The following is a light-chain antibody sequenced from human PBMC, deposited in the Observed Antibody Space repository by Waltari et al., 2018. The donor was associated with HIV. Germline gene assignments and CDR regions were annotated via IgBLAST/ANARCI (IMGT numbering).Light chain of an antibody. CDR1: NSDVGTYNL. CDR3: YSYAGREGLLHV. V-gene: IGLV2-23*02. J-gene: IGLJ1*01. Sequence: QSALTQPASVSGSPGQSITISCTGTNSDVGTYNLVSWYQQHPGKAPQLMIYEVTKRPSGVSSRLSGSKTGNTASLTISGLQPEYEADYYCYSYAGREGLLHVFGTGTKVTVL. CDR2: EVT.